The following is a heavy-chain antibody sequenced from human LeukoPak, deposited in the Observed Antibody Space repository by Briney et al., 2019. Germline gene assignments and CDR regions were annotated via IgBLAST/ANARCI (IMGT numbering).Heavy chain of an antibody. CDR1: GGSISSGGYS. CDR2: IYHSGST. V-gene: IGHV4-30-2*01. J-gene: IGHJ4*02. CDR3: ARGMNYSNYFDY. D-gene: IGHD4-11*01. Sequence: SETLSLTCAVSGGSISSGGYSWSWIRQPPGKGLEWIGYIYHSGSTYYNPSLKSRVTISVDRSKNQFSLKLSSVTAADTAVYYCARGMNYSNYFDYWGQGTLVTVSS.